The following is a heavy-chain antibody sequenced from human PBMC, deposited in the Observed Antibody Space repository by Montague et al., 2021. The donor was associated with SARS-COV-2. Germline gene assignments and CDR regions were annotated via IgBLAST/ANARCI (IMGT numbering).Heavy chain of an antibody. V-gene: IGHV6-1*01. D-gene: IGHD6-19*01. CDR3: ANFTVSGTTADY. CDR1: GDSVSSNSAA. J-gene: IGHJ4*02. Sequence: CVISGDSVSSNSAAWNWIRQSPSRGLEWLGRTYYRSKWFHDYAISVKSRIIINPDTSKNQFSLQLNSVTPEDTAVYYCANFTVSGTTADYWGQGILVTVSS. CDR2: TYYRSKWFH.